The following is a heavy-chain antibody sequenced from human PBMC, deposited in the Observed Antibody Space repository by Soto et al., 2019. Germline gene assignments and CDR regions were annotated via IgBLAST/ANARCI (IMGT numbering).Heavy chain of an antibody. CDR2: VTGRGDNT. D-gene: IGHD6-19*01. J-gene: IGHJ4*02. CDR1: GFTLGSYA. CDR3: AKGPHTSAYHYLDS. Sequence: DVQLLESGGALVQPGGSLRLACVASGFTLGSYAMTWVRQTPGKGLEWVSTVTGRGDNTYYADSVRGRFTISRDYSENTLYLQMISLRAEDMAMYYCAKGPHTSAYHYLDSWGQGTLVTVSS. V-gene: IGHV3-23*01.